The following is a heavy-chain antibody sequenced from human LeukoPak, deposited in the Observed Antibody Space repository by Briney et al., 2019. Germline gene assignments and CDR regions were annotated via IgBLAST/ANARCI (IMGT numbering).Heavy chain of an antibody. CDR1: GFTFDDYA. CDR2: ISWNSGSI. J-gene: IGHJ4*02. CDR3: VTNGAARGVTYFDY. V-gene: IGHV3-9*01. Sequence: GGSLRLSCAASGFTFDDYAMHWVRQAPGKGLEWVSGISWNSGSIGYADSVKGRFTISRDNAKNSLYLQMNSLRAEDTALYYCVTNGAARGVTYFDYWGQETLVTVSS. D-gene: IGHD3-10*01.